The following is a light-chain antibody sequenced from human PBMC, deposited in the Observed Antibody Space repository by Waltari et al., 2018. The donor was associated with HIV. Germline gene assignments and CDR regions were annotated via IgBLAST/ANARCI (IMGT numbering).Light chain of an antibody. CDR3: TSYTSSNTLVI. J-gene: IGLJ2*01. V-gene: IGLV2-14*03. CDR1: SSAVVGSHY. CDR2: HVS. Sequence: QPALTQPPSVSGSPAQSITLSCTGPSSAVVGSHYVSCYHQPPGKAPKLMIYHVSNRPSGVSNRFSGSKSGNTASLTISGLQAEDEADYYCTSYTSSNTLVIFGGGTKLTVL.